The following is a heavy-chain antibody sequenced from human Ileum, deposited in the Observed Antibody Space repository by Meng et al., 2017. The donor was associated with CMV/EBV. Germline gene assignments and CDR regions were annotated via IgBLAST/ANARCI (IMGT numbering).Heavy chain of an antibody. V-gene: IGHV1-69*10. J-gene: IGHJ4*02. CDR1: GVTFNDYA. CDR2: IIPLLGVT. Sequence: SVKVSCKTSGVTFNDYAVNWVRQAPGQGLEWMGAIIPLLGVTDYAQKFQGRVSITADKSTMTVYMEVVTLRSDDTAVYYCARGVSGTSHLDSWGQGALVTVSS. D-gene: IGHD2-15*01. CDR3: ARGVSGTSHLDS.